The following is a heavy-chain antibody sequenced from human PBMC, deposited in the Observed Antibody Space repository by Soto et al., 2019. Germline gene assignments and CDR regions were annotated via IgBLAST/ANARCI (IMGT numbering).Heavy chain of an antibody. CDR1: GFTFSSYA. V-gene: IGHV3-30-3*01. D-gene: IGHD6-13*01. CDR2: ISYDGSNK. J-gene: IGHJ3*02. CDR3: ARDWYGYSSSYDAFDI. Sequence: GGSLRLSCAASGFTFSSYAMHWVRQAPGKGLEWVAVISYDGSNKYYADSVKGRFTISRDNSKNTLYLQMNSLRAEDTAVYYCARDWYGYSSSYDAFDIWGQGTMVTVSS.